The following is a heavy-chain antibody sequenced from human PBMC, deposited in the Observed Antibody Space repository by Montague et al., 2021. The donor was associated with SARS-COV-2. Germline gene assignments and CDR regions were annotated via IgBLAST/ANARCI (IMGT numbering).Heavy chain of an antibody. CDR2: ISMSETRT. D-gene: IGHD5-18*01. J-gene: IGHJ4*02. Sequence: SLRLSCAAAGFTFSRYSMNWVRQAPGKGLEWISYISMSETRTQYADSVKGRFTISRDNARNSLYLQRRSLTGGDTAVYYCARVASEHTAMAPDYWGQGTLVTVSS. V-gene: IGHV3-48*04. CDR1: GFTFSRYS. CDR3: ARVASEHTAMAPDY.